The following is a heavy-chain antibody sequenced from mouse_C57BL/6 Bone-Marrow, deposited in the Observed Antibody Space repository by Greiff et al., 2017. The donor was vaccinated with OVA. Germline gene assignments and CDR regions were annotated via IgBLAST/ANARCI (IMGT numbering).Heavy chain of an antibody. CDR2: ISYDGSN. J-gene: IGHJ1*03. CDR3: ARAGITTLPYWYFDV. D-gene: IGHD1-1*01. V-gene: IGHV3-6*01. CDR1: GYSITSGYY. Sequence: EVQLQQSGPGLVKPSQSLSLTCSVTGYSITSGYYWNWIRQFPGNKLEWMGYISYDGSNNYNPSLQNRISITRDTSTNQFFLKLNSVTTEDTATYYCARAGITTLPYWYFDVWGTGTTVTVAS.